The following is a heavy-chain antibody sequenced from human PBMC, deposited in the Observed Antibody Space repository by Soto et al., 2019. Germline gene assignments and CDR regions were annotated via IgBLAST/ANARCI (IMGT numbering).Heavy chain of an antibody. CDR2: IIPIFGTA. CDR3: ARGDSSSTVVDTAMVYFDY. D-gene: IGHD5-18*01. CDR1: GGTFSSYA. J-gene: IGHJ4*02. Sequence: VASVKVSCKASGGTFSSYAISWVRQAPGQGLEWMGGIIPIFGTANYAQKFQGRVTITADESTSTAYMELSSLRSEDTAVYYCARGDSSSTVVDTAMVYFDYWGQGTLVTVSS. V-gene: IGHV1-69*13.